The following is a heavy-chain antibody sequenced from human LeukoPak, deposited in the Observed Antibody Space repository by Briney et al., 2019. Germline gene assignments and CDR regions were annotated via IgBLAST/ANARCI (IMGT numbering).Heavy chain of an antibody. V-gene: IGHV4-39*06. D-gene: IGHD5-18*01. CDR1: GGSISSSSYY. J-gene: IGHJ4*02. CDR3: ARVSVQLWFGEYDY. Sequence: KSSETLSLTCTVSGGSISSSSYYWGWIRQPPGKGLEWIGSIYYSGSTYYNPSLKSRVTISVDTSKNQFPLKLSSVTAADTAVYYCARVSVQLWFGEYDYWGQGTLVTVSS. CDR2: IYYSGST.